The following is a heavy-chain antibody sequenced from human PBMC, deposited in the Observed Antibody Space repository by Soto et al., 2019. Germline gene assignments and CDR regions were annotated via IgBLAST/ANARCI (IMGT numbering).Heavy chain of an antibody. Sequence: GGSLRLSCAASGFTFSSYSMNWVRQAPGKGLEWVSSISSSSSYIYYADSVKGRFTISRDNAKNSLYLQMNSLRAEDTAGYYCASHSYYCSGGSCYTSRGYYYMDVWGKGTTVTVSS. J-gene: IGHJ6*03. V-gene: IGHV3-21*01. CDR3: ASHSYYCSGGSCYTSRGYYYMDV. CDR2: ISSSSSYI. CDR1: GFTFSSYS. D-gene: IGHD2-15*01.